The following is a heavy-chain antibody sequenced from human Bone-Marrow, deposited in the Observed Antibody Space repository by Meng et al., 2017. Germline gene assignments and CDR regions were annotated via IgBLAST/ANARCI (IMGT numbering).Heavy chain of an antibody. Sequence: SETLSLTCAISGDSVSSNSAAWNWIRQSPSRGLEWLVRTYYRSKWYLDYAVSVRSRVTITPDTSKNQFSLQLNSVTPEDTAVYYCTRQSGGIHVWGQGTAVTVSS. CDR1: GDSVSSNSAA. CDR2: TYYRSKWYL. V-gene: IGHV6-1*01. J-gene: IGHJ6*02. CDR3: TRQSGGIHV. D-gene: IGHD3-10*01.